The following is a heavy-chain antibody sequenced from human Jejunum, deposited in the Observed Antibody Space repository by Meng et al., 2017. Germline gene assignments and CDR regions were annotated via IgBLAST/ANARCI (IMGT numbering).Heavy chain of an antibody. V-gene: IGHV4-34*01. CDR3: ARRIRGGSYLG. J-gene: IGHJ4*02. D-gene: IGHD1-26*01. CDR2: IHHSGST. Sequence: QLQLLEWGAGLLKPSETLSLTCTVYGDSFTDSYWNWIRQPPGKGLEWIGEIHHSGSTNYNPSLEIRVTISRDTSKKQFSLRLSSVTAADTAVYYCARRIRGGSYLGWGQGTLVTVSS. CDR1: GDSFTDSY.